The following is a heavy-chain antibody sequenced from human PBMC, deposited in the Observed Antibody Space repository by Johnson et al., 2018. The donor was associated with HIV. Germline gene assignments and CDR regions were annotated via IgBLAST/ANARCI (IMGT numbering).Heavy chain of an antibody. V-gene: IGHV3-30*02. Sequence: QMLLVESGGGVVQPGGSLRLSCAASGFTFSSYGMHWVRQAPGKGLEWVAFIRYDGSNKYYGDSVKGRFTISRDNSKNTLYLQMNSLRAGDTAVYYCARGLTGDDAFDIWGQGTMVTVSS. CDR1: GFTFSSYG. CDR3: ARGLTGDDAFDI. J-gene: IGHJ3*02. D-gene: IGHD7-27*01. CDR2: IRYDGSNK.